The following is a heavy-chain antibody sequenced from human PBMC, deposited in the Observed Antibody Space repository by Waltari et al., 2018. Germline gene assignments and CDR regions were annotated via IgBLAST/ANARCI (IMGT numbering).Heavy chain of an antibody. Sequence: EVHLVESGGGLVQPGGSLRLFCAASGFTFSGCWMSWFRQAPGKGLDVVANIKQDGSEKYYVDSVKGRFTISRDNAKNSLYLQVNSLRTDDTAVYYCASISSPIDDWGQGTLVTVSS. CDR3: ASISSPIDD. D-gene: IGHD3-3*02. V-gene: IGHV3-7*01. J-gene: IGHJ4*02. CDR1: GFTFSGCW. CDR2: IKQDGSEK.